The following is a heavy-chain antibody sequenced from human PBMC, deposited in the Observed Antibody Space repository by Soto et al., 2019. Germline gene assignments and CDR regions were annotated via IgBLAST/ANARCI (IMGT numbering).Heavy chain of an antibody. V-gene: IGHV4-31*03. J-gene: IGHJ4*02. CDR3: ARGVNWGPYYFDY. Sequence: QVQLQESGPGLVKPSQTLSLTCTVSGGSISSGGYYWSWIRQHPGKGLEWIGDIYYSGSTYYNPSLKSRVTRSVNTSKNQFSLKLSSVTAADTAVYYCARGVNWGPYYFDYWGQGTLVTVSS. D-gene: IGHD7-27*01. CDR2: IYYSGST. CDR1: GGSISSGGYY.